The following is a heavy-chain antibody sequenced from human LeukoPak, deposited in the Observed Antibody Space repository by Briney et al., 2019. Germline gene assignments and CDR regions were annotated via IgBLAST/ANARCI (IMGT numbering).Heavy chain of an antibody. V-gene: IGHV3-13*04. CDR3: ARDRGEVGGGNSDAFDI. Sequence: GGSLRLSCAASGFTFSSYDMHWVRQATGKGLEWVSAIGTAGDTYYPGSVKGRFTISRENAKNSLYLQVNSLRAGDTAVYYCARDRGEVGGGNSDAFDIWGQGTMVTVSS. D-gene: IGHD4-23*01. J-gene: IGHJ3*02. CDR1: GFTFSSYD. CDR2: IGTAGDT.